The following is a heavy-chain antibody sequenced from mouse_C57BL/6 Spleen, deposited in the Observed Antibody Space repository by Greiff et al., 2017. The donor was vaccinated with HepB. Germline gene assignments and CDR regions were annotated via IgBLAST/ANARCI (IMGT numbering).Heavy chain of an antibody. J-gene: IGHJ1*03. Sequence: EVRLVESGGGLVKPGGSLKLSCAASGFTFSDYGMHWVRQAPEKGLEWVAYISSGSSTIYYADTVKGRFTISRDNAKNTLFLQMTGLRSEDTAMYYCAMHHYYGSSPCWYFDVWGTGTTVTVSS. CDR1: GFTFSDYG. CDR3: AMHHYYGSSPCWYFDV. V-gene: IGHV5-17*01. D-gene: IGHD1-1*01. CDR2: ISSGSSTI.